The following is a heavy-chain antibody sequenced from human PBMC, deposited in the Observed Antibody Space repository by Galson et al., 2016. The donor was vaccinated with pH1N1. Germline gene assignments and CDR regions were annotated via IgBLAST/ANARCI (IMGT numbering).Heavy chain of an antibody. CDR1: GFSLITPAVG. V-gene: IGHV2-5*01. CDR3: AHLTSNQFYYFQR. J-gene: IGHJ4*02. D-gene: IGHD2-2*01. CDR2: IYWNDAK. Sequence: PALVKPTQTLTLTCNLTGFSLITPAVGVVWIRQPPGKALEWLALIYWNDAKLYSPSLKSRLTITKDTSKNQVVLTLTDMAPVDTATYFCAHLTSNQFYYFQRWGQGALVTVSS.